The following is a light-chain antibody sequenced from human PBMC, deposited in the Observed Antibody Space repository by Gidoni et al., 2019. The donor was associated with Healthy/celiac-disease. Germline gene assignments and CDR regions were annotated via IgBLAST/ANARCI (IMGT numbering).Light chain of an antibody. V-gene: IGKV3-11*01. CDR2: DAS. Sequence: EIVLTQSPATLSLSPWERATLTCRASQSVSSYLAWYQQKPGQAPRLLIYDASNRATGIPARFSGSGSGTDFTITISSLEPEDFAVYYCQKRSNWITFGQGTRLEIK. J-gene: IGKJ5*01. CDR3: QKRSNWIT. CDR1: QSVSSY.